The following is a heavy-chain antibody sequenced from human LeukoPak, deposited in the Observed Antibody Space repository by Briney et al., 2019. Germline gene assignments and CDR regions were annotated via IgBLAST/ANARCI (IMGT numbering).Heavy chain of an antibody. J-gene: IGHJ6*03. CDR3: AKEVRGYSGYDPKKLFYMDV. V-gene: IGHV3-11*05. Sequence: GGSLRLSCAASGFTFSDYYMSWIRQAPGKGLEWVSYISPSSHYIYYADSVKGRFTISRDNSKNTLYLQMNSLRAEDTAVYYCAKEVRGYSGYDPKKLFYMDVWGKGTTVTVSS. D-gene: IGHD5-12*01. CDR2: ISPSSHYI. CDR1: GFTFSDYY.